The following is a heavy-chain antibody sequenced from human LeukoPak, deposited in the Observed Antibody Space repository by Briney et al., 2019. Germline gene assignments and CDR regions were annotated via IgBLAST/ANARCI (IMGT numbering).Heavy chain of an antibody. V-gene: IGHV3-23*01. CDR2: ISTSGDVT. D-gene: IGHD1-1*01. Sequence: VGSLRLSCAASGFIFSSHGMNWARQAPGKGLEWVSGISTSGDVTSYADSVKGRFTISRDNSNNTVYLQMDSLRFEDAAVYFFARDLAYIRFDNWGQGTLVSLS. CDR1: GFIFSSHG. CDR3: ARDLAYIRFDN. J-gene: IGHJ4*02.